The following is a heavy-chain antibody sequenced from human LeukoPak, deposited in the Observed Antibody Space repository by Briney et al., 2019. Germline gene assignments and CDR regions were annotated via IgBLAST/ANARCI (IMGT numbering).Heavy chain of an antibody. Sequence: GGSLRLSCAASGFTFSAYDMHWVRQAPGEGLKWVTFMRFDGSKKYYADPVKGRFTISRDNSKNTLYLQINSLRAEDTAVYYCAKDRGHPSTYYYDSSGYFGGYFDYWGQGTLVTVSS. D-gene: IGHD3-22*01. V-gene: IGHV3-30*02. J-gene: IGHJ4*02. CDR1: GFTFSAYD. CDR2: MRFDGSKK. CDR3: AKDRGHPSTYYYDSSGYFGGYFDY.